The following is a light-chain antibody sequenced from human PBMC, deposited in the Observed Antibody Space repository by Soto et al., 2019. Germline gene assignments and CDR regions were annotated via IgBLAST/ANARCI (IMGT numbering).Light chain of an antibody. CDR3: QQYNNWPIT. CDR2: GTS. Sequence: EIVMTQSPATLSVSPGERATLSCRASQSVSTNLAWYQQKPAQAPRLLIYGTSTRATGIPARFSGSGFGTEFTLTISSLQSEDFGVYYCQQYNNWPITFGQGTRLEMK. J-gene: IGKJ5*01. CDR1: QSVSTN. V-gene: IGKV3-15*01.